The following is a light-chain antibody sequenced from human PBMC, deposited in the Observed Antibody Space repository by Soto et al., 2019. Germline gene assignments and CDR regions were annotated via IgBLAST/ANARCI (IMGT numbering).Light chain of an antibody. CDR1: QSINNW. V-gene: IGKV1-5*01. CDR3: QQYDTYPLT. J-gene: IGKJ4*01. CDR2: DAS. Sequence: DVPMTQSPSSLSASVGDRVTITCRASQSINNWLAWYQQKPGKAPKFLIYDASTLETGVPSRFSGSASGTEFTLTISGLQPEDVASEYCQQYDTYPLTFGGGTRMELK.